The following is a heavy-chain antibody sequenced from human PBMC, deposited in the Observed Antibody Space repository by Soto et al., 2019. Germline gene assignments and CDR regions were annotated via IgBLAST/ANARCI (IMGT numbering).Heavy chain of an antibody. V-gene: IGHV3-21*01. CDR2: LSKSDYT. CDR1: GFGYNHFC. Sequence: PGGSLRLSGTVSGFGYNHFCINWVRQAAGKGLELLSSLSKSDYTYYSDPVKGRFTISRHNAKNSVSLQMSTLSVEDTAVYYCAKEDSILIPAVSNFWRQGTLVTVSS. J-gene: IGHJ4*02. D-gene: IGHD2-2*01. CDR3: AKEDSILIPAVSNF.